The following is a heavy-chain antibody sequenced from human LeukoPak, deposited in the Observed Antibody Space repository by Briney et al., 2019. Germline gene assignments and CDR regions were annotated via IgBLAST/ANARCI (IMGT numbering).Heavy chain of an antibody. J-gene: IGHJ4*02. Sequence: ETLSLTCTVSGGSISSFYWSWIRQPPGKGLEWIGYIYYSGSTNFNPSLKSRVTISVDTSKNQFSLKLSSVTAADTAVYYCARAGYCSGGSCFRVYYFDSWGQGALVTVSS. D-gene: IGHD2-15*01. CDR1: GGSISSFY. CDR2: IYYSGST. CDR3: ARAGYCSGGSCFRVYYFDS. V-gene: IGHV4-59*01.